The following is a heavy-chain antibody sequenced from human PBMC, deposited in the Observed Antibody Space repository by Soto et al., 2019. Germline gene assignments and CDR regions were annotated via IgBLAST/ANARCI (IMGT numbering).Heavy chain of an antibody. J-gene: IGHJ4*02. CDR3: AKGEYSYGFVFEDY. Sequence: GGSLRLSCAASGFTFSSYAMSWVRQAPGKGLEWASAISGSGGSTYYADSVKGRFTISRDNSKNTLYLQMNSLRAEDTAVYYCAKGEYSYGFVFEDYWGQGTLVTVSS. D-gene: IGHD5-18*01. CDR1: GFTFSSYA. CDR2: ISGSGGST. V-gene: IGHV3-23*01.